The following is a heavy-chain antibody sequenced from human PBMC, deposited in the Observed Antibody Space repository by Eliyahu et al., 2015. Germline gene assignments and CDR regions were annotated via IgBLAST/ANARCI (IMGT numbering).Heavy chain of an antibody. D-gene: IGHD3-22*01. V-gene: IGHV1-2*02. CDR1: RXTFTGYY. J-gene: IGHJ4*02. Sequence: QVQLVQSGAEVKKPGASVKVXCKASRXTFTGYYMHWVRQAPGQGLEWMGGVSPKXGXTVYXXKFQGRVTMTXDTSISTAYMELRXLRSDDTAVYYCASDYGSSGXYIAYWGQGTLVTVSS. CDR3: ASDYGSSGXYIAY. CDR2: VSPKXGXT.